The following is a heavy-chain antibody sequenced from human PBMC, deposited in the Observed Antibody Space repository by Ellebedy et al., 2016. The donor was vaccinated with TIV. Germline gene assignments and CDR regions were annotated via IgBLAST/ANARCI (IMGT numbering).Heavy chain of an antibody. CDR1: GFTFNLYA. CDR3: AKALKYCRGTSCYSYHYYGMDV. D-gene: IGHD2-2*01. CDR2: FSGSGVST. V-gene: IGHV3-23*01. Sequence: PGGSLRLPCSASGFTFNLYAMNWVRQAPGKGLEWVSAFSGSGVSTYYADSVKGRFTISRDNSKNTLYLQMNSLRAEDTAVYYCAKALKYCRGTSCYSYHYYGMDVWGQGTTVTVSS. J-gene: IGHJ6*02.